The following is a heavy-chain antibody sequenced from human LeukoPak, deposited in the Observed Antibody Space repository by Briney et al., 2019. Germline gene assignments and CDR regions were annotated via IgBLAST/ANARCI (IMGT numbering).Heavy chain of an antibody. CDR3: ASSSDRIAARFNWFNP. Sequence: GASVKVSCKASGGTFSSYAISWVRQAPGQGLEWMGGIIPIFGTANYAQKFQGRVTITTDESTSTAYMELSSLRSEDTAVYYCASSSDRIAARFNWFNPWGQGTLVTVSS. CDR1: GGTFSSYA. CDR2: IIPIFGTA. V-gene: IGHV1-69*05. J-gene: IGHJ5*02. D-gene: IGHD6-6*01.